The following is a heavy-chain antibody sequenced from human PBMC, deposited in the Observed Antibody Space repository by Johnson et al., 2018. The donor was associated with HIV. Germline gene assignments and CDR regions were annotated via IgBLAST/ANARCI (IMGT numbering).Heavy chain of an antibody. Sequence: VQLVESGGGVVRPGRSLRLSCVVSGFTFSNYPMHWVRQAPGKGLEWVPNIKQDGSGNSYVDSVKGRFTISRDNAKNSLYLQMNSLRAEDTAVYYCARTGVLGAFDIWGQGTMVTVSS. CDR1: GFTFSNYP. D-gene: IGHD2-8*02. CDR3: ARTGVLGAFDI. V-gene: IGHV3-7*03. CDR2: IKQDGSGN. J-gene: IGHJ3*02.